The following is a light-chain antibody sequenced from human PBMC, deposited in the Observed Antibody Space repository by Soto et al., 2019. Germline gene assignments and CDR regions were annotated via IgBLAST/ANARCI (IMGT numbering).Light chain of an antibody. Sequence: QAVLTQPPSASGTPGQRVPISCSGSSSNFVSNTVNWYQQLPGTAPKLLIYSNNQRPSGVPDRFSGSKSGTSASLAISGLQSEDEADYYCAAWDDSLNGLFGGGTKVTVL. CDR1: SSNFVSNT. CDR2: SNN. J-gene: IGLJ2*01. CDR3: AAWDDSLNGL. V-gene: IGLV1-44*01.